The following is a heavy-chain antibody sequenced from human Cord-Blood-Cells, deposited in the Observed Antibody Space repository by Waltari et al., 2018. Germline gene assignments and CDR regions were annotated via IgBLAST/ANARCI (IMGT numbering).Heavy chain of an antibody. J-gene: IGHJ6*02. Sequence: QVQLVESGGGVVQPGGSLRLSCAASGFTFSSYGMHWVRQAPGKGLEWVAFIRYDGSNKYYADSVKGRFTIARDNSKNTLYLQMNSPRAEDTAVYYCAKDTSYGMDVWGQGTTVTVSS. CDR2: IRYDGSNK. CDR1: GFTFSSYG. V-gene: IGHV3-30*02. D-gene: IGHD3-16*01. CDR3: AKDTSYGMDV.